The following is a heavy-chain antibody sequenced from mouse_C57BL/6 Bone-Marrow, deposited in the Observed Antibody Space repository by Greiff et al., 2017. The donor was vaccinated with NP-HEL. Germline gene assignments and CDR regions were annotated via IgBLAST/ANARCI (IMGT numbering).Heavy chain of an antibody. V-gene: IGHV1-22*01. J-gene: IGHJ4*01. CDR3: ARETVVADYALDY. Sequence: EVQLQQSGPELVKPGASVKMSCKASGYTFTDYNMHWVKQSPGQSLEWIGYINPNNGGTSYNQKFKGKATLTVNKSSSTAYMELRSLTSEDSAVYYCARETVVADYALDYWGQGTSVTVSS. CDR2: INPNNGGT. D-gene: IGHD1-1*01. CDR1: GYTFTDYN.